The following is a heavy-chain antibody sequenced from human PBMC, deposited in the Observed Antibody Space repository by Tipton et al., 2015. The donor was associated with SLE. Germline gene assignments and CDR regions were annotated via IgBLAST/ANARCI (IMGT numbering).Heavy chain of an antibody. J-gene: IGHJ6*03. D-gene: IGHD1-7*01. Sequence: SLRLSCAASGFTFSDYYMSWIRQAPGKGLEWVSYISSSGSTIYYADSVKGRFTISRDNAKNSLYLQMNSLRAEDTAVYYCARDGELPYYYYYMDVWGKGTTVTVSS. V-gene: IGHV3-11*01. CDR1: GFTFSDYY. CDR3: ARDGELPYYYYYMDV. CDR2: ISSSGSTI.